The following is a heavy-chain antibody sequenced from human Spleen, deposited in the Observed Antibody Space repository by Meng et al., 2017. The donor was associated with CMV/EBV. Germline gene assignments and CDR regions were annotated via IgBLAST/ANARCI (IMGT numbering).Heavy chain of an antibody. CDR3: ARGRYHVFWSGFLEGSYYFDY. J-gene: IGHJ4*02. D-gene: IGHD3-3*01. CDR1: GFTFSNYW. CDR2: IKQDGIEK. V-gene: IGHV3-7*01. Sequence: ESLKISCEASGFTFSNYWMSWVRQAPGKGLEWLANIKQDGIEKYYVDSVKGRFTISRDNANKSLYLHMNSLRSDDTALYYCARGRYHVFWSGFLEGSYYFDYWGQGTLVTVSS.